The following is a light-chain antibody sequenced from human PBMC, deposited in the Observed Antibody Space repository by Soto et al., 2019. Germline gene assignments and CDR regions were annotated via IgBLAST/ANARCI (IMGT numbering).Light chain of an antibody. Sequence: SYELTQPPSVSVSPGQTASITCSGDKLGHKYACWYQQRPGQSPVMVIYQDNMRPSGIPERFSGSQSGNTATLTISGTQAMDEADYYCQAWDSSTVIFGGGTQLTVL. J-gene: IGLJ7*01. CDR1: KLGHKY. CDR3: QAWDSSTVI. CDR2: QDN. V-gene: IGLV3-1*01.